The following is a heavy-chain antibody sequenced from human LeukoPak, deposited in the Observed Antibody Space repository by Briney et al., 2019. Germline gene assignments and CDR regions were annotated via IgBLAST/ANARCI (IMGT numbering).Heavy chain of an antibody. CDR1: GFTFSSYA. D-gene: IGHD1-7*01. V-gene: IGHV3-30*04. CDR2: ISFDGITK. J-gene: IGHJ4*02. Sequence: GGSLRLSCSASGFTFSSYAMNWVRQAPGKGLEGVADISFDGITKYYADSVKGRFTISRDNSKNTLYPQMNSLTPEDTAVYYCARVLAGTTDYWGQGTLVTVSS. CDR3: ARVLAGTTDY.